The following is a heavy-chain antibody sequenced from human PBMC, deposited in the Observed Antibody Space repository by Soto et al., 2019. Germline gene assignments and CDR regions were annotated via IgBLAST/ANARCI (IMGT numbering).Heavy chain of an antibody. CDR2: INAGNGNT. D-gene: IGHD6-6*01. J-gene: IGHJ6*02. CDR1: GYTLTSYA. V-gene: IGHV1-3*01. CDR3: ARVRVPRPDYYYGMDV. Sequence: GASVKVSCKASGYTLTSYAMHWVRQAPGQRLEWMGWINAGNGNTKYSQKFQGRVTITRDTSASKAYMELSSLRSEDTAVYYCARVRVPRPDYYYGMDVWGQGTTVTVSS.